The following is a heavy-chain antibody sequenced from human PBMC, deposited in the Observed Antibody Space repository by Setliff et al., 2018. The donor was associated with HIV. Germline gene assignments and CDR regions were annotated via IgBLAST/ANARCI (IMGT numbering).Heavy chain of an antibody. CDR3: ASLPPLYDSSGYYFDY. CDR1: GSSISSNYY. D-gene: IGHD3-22*01. CDR2: IDASANT. V-gene: IGHV4-38-2*02. Sequence: SETLSLTCTVSGSSISSNYYWAWIRQAPGKGLEWIGCIDASANTYYNPSLNSRVTISVDASKNQFSLKLSSVTAADTAVYYCASLPPLYDSSGYYFDYWGQGTLVTVSS. J-gene: IGHJ4*02.